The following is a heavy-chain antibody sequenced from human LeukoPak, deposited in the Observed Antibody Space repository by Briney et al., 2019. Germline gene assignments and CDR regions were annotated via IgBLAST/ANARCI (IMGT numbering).Heavy chain of an antibody. CDR1: GFTFSSYA. D-gene: IGHD3-22*01. CDR2: ISYDGSNK. CDR3: ARATMIVLARSAFDI. J-gene: IGHJ3*02. V-gene: IGHV3-30-3*01. Sequence: PGGSLRLSCAASGFTFSSYAMHWVRQAPGKGLEWVAVISYDGSNKYYADSVKGRFTISRDNSKNTLYLQMNSLRAEDTAVYYCARATMIVLARSAFDIWGQGTMVTVSS.